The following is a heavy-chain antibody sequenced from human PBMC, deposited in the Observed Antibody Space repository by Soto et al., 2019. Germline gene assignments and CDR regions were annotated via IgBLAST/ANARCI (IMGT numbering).Heavy chain of an antibody. J-gene: IGHJ5*02. Sequence: QVQLVQSGAEVKKPGSSVKVSCKASGGTFSSYTISWVRQAPGQGLEWMGRIIPILGIANYAQKFQGRVTLTADKSTSTAYMELSSLRSEDTAVYYCARTTTVYCSSTSCPDSGIDPWGQGTLVTVSS. CDR3: ARTTTVYCSSTSCPDSGIDP. D-gene: IGHD2-2*01. CDR2: IIPILGIA. CDR1: GGTFSSYT. V-gene: IGHV1-69*02.